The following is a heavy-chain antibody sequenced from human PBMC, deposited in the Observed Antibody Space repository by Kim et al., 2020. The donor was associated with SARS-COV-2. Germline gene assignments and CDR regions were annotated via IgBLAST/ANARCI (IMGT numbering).Heavy chain of an antibody. CDR2: MNPNSGNT. CDR1: GYTFTSYD. J-gene: IGHJ4*02. CDR3: ARPRHYFWSGYYNEYDY. Sequence: ASVKVSCKASGYTFTSYDINWVRQATGQGLEWMGWMNPNSGNTGYAQKFQGRVTMTRNTSISTAYMELSSLRSEDTAVYYCARPRHYFWSGYYNEYDYWGQGTLVTVSS. D-gene: IGHD3-3*01. V-gene: IGHV1-8*01.